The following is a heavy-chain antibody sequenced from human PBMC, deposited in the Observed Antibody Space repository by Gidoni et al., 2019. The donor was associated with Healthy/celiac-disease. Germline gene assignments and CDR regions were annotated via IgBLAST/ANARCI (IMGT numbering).Heavy chain of an antibody. J-gene: IGHJ3*02. CDR2: ISWNSGSI. CDR1: GFTFDDYA. CDR3: AKDLSSGTAMVSGAFDI. V-gene: IGHV3-9*01. Sequence: EVQLVESGGGLVQPGRSLRLSCAASGFTFDDYARHWVRQAPGKGLAWVSGISWNSGSIGYADSVKGRFTISRDNAKNSLYLQMNSLRAEDTALYYCAKDLSSGTAMVSGAFDIWGQGTMVTVSS. D-gene: IGHD5-18*01.